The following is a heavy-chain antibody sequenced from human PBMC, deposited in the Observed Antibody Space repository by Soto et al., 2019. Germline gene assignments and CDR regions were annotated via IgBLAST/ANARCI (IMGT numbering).Heavy chain of an antibody. CDR3: ARDQLLWFGELLSSRYWYYYGMDV. CDR1: GFTFSSYS. J-gene: IGHJ6*02. Sequence: EVQLVESGGGLVKPGGSLRLSCAASGFTFSSYSMNWVRQAPGKGLEWVSSISSSSSYIYYADSVKGRFTISRDNAKNSLYLQMNSLRAEDTAVYYCARDQLLWFGELLSSRYWYYYGMDVWGQGTTVTVSS. V-gene: IGHV3-21*01. CDR2: ISSSSSYI. D-gene: IGHD3-10*01.